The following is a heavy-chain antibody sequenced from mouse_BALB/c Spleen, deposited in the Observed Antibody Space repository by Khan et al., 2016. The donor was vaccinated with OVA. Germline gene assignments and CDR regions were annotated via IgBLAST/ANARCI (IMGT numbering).Heavy chain of an antibody. Sequence: EVELVESGGDLVKPGGSLKLSCAASGFTFSSYSMPWVRQTPDKRLEWVASISSDGDYTYYPDSVKGRFTISRDNAKNTLYLQMSRLKSEDTAMYYCASHLTGSFAYWGQGTLVTVSA. V-gene: IGHV5-6*01. CDR3: ASHLTGSFAY. D-gene: IGHD4-1*01. J-gene: IGHJ3*01. CDR2: ISSDGDYT. CDR1: GFTFSSYS.